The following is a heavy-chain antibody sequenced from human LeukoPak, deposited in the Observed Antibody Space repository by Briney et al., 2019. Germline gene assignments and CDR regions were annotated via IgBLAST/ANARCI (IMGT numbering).Heavy chain of an antibody. CDR1: GFTFSSYA. CDR2: ISGSGGST. J-gene: IGHJ5*02. Sequence: GGSLRLSCTASGFTFSSYAMSWVRQAPGKGLECVSGISGSGGSTDYADSVKGRFTISGDNSKNTLYLQMNSLRAEDTAVYYCAKAFYTSGWYSPFDPWGQGTLVTVSS. D-gene: IGHD6-19*01. V-gene: IGHV3-23*01. CDR3: AKAFYTSGWYSPFDP.